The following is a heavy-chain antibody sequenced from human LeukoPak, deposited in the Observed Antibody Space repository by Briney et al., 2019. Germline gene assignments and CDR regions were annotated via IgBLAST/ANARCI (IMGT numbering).Heavy chain of an antibody. CDR2: IKQDGSEK. CDR1: GFTFSSYW. CDR3: ARDIVVVPAIMRSAYYYYGMDV. V-gene: IGHV3-7*04. Sequence: GGSLRLSCAASGFTFSSYWMTWVRQAPGKGLEWVANIKQDGSEKYYVDSVKGRFTISRDNAKNSLYLQMNSLRAEDTAVYYCARDIVVVPAIMRSAYYYYGMDVWGQGTTVTVSS. D-gene: IGHD2-2*01. J-gene: IGHJ6*02.